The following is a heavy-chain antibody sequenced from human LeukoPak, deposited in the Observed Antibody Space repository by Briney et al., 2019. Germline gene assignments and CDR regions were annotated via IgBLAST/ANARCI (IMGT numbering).Heavy chain of an antibody. CDR1: GFTVSSNY. J-gene: IGHJ4*02. Sequence: GGSLRLSCAASGFTVSSNYMSWVRQAPGKGLEWVSVIYSGGSTYYADSVKGRFTISRDNSKNTLYLQMNSLRAEDTAVYYCANDYYYGSGSYYVWYWGQGTLVTVSS. CDR3: ANDYYYGSGSYYVWY. D-gene: IGHD3-10*01. CDR2: IYSGGST. V-gene: IGHV3-66*01.